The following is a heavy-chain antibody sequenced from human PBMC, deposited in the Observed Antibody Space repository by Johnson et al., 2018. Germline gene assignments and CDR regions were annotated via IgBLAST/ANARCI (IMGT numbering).Heavy chain of an antibody. CDR1: GFTFSSWG. Sequence: QVQLVESGGGVVQPGRSLRLSCAASGFTFSSWGMHWVRQAPGKGLEWVAVISYDGINEYYAESVKGRFPIARDNSNNTLSPQMNSLRPVDTAVYYCAKDRDNWNLYDAFAIWGQGTMVTVSS. J-gene: IGHJ3*02. CDR3: AKDRDNWNLYDAFAI. D-gene: IGHD1-20*01. CDR2: ISYDGINE. V-gene: IGHV3-30*18.